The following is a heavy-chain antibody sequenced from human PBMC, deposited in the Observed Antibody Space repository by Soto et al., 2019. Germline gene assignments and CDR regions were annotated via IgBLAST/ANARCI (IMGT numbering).Heavy chain of an antibody. D-gene: IGHD1-26*01. J-gene: IGHJ5*02. V-gene: IGHV4-31*03. CDR3: AREIPELEGSTVWFDP. CDR2: IYYSGST. Sequence: PSETLSLTCTVSGGSISSGGYYWSWIRQHPGKGLEWIGYIYYSGSTYYNPSLKSRVTISVDTSKNQFSLKLSSVTAADTAVYYCAREIPELEGSTVWFDPWGQGTLVTVSS. CDR1: GGSISSGGYY.